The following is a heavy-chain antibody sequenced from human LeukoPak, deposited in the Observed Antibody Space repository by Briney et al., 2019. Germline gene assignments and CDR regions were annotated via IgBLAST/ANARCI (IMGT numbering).Heavy chain of an antibody. CDR3: ARGRGRGQWLAHYFDY. Sequence: PSETLSLTCDVYGGSFSGGYYWNWIRQPPGKGLEWIGEINHSGSTNYNPSLKTRVTISLDTSKIQFSLKLSSVTAADTAVYYCARGRGRGQWLAHYFDYWGQGTLVTVSS. J-gene: IGHJ4*02. CDR1: GGSFSGGYY. D-gene: IGHD6-19*01. CDR2: INHSGST. V-gene: IGHV4-34*01.